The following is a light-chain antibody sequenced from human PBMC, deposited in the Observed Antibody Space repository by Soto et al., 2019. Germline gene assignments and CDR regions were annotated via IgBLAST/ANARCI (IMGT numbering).Light chain of an antibody. CDR3: QQYYILPYT. CDR2: GAS. V-gene: IGKV1-8*01. Sequence: AIRMTQSPSSFSASTGDRVTITCRASQEIGSYLAWYQQKTGKATKLLVYGASTLQPDVPSRFSGSGSGTDFTLTIDGLQSEDFATYFCQQYYILPYTFGQGTALEIK. CDR1: QEIGSY. J-gene: IGKJ2*01.